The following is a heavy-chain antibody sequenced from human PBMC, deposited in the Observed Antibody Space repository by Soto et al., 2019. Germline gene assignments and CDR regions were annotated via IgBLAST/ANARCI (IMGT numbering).Heavy chain of an antibody. J-gene: IGHJ6*02. CDR3: AKDNYSGYAGMDV. V-gene: IGHV3-30*18. CDR1: GFTFSSYG. Sequence: QVQLVESGGGVVQPGRSLRLSCAASGFTFSSYGMQWVRQAPGKGLEWVAVISYDGSNKYYADSVKGRFTISRDNSKNTLYLQMNSLRAEDTAVYYCAKDNYSGYAGMDVWGQGTTVTVSS. CDR2: ISYDGSNK. D-gene: IGHD5-12*01.